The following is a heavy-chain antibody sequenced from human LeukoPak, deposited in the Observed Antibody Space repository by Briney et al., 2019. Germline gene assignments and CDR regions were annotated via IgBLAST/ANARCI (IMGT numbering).Heavy chain of an antibody. CDR3: ARDLTGAFDI. Sequence: ASAKVSCKASGGTFSSYAISWVRQAPGQGLEWMGRIIPIFGTANYAQKFQGRVTITTDESTSTAYMELSSLRSEDTAVYYCARDLTGAFDIWGQGTMVTVSS. V-gene: IGHV1-69*05. D-gene: IGHD3-10*01. CDR1: GGTFSSYA. J-gene: IGHJ3*02. CDR2: IIPIFGTA.